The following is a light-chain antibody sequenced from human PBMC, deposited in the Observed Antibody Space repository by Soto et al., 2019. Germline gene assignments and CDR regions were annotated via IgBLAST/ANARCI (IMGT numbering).Light chain of an antibody. Sequence: DIQVTQSPPSLSASVGDRVTVTCQASQDSNTFLNWFQQRPGKTPNLLVYAASNLRSGVPSRFSGSGSGTLFTLTITTLQPEDFATYYCQQIHSTSSYTFGQGTRVDIK. CDR3: QQIHSTSSYT. V-gene: IGKV1-39*01. CDR1: QDSNTF. J-gene: IGKJ2*01. CDR2: AAS.